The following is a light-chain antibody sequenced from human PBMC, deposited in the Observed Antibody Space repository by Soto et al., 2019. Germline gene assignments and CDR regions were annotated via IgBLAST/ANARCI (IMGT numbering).Light chain of an antibody. V-gene: IGKV3-15*01. CDR2: GAS. J-gene: IGKJ2*01. Sequence: EIVLTQSPATLSVSPGNRATLSCRASQSVNSDLAWYQQKPGQAPRLLIYGASTRATGTPTRFSGSGSGTEFTLTISSLQSEDFATYYCQQANSFPPTFGQGTKLEIK. CDR3: QQANSFPPT. CDR1: QSVNSD.